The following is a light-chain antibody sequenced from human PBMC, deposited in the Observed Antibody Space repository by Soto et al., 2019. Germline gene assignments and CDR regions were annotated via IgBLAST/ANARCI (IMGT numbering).Light chain of an antibody. CDR2: GAS. Sequence: EIVMTQSPATLSVSPGGRATLSCRASQSVSSNLAWYQQKPGQAPRLLIYGASTRATGIPARFSGSGSGTEFTLTISSLQSEDFAVYYCQHYNIWPPWTFGQGTKVEIK. CDR3: QHYNIWPPWT. V-gene: IGKV3-15*01. J-gene: IGKJ1*01. CDR1: QSVSSN.